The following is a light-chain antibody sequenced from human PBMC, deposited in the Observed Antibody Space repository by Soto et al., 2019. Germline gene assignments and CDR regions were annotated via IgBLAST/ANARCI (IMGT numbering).Light chain of an antibody. V-gene: IGLV2-11*01. CDR2: DVT. CDR3: CSYAGTYTFYV. CDR1: SSDVGGYYY. J-gene: IGLJ7*01. Sequence: QSALTQPRSVSGSPGQSVTISCTGTSSDVGGYYYISWYQHHPGKAPKLMIYDVTKRPSGVPDRFSGSKSGITASLTISGLQAEDEADYYCCSYAGTYTFYVFGSGTQLTVL.